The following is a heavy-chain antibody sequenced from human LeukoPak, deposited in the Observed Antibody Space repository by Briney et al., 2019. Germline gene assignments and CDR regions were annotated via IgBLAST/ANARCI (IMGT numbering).Heavy chain of an antibody. V-gene: IGHV1-69*05. D-gene: IGHD3-22*01. J-gene: IGHJ4*02. CDR1: GGTFSSYA. CDR2: IIPIFGTA. CDR3: ASVNYYDRSGTWDY. Sequence: SVKVSCKASGGTFSSYAISWARQAPGQGLEWMGGIIPIFGTANYAQKFQGRVTITTDESTSTAYMELSSLRSEDTAVYYCASVNYYDRSGTWDYWGQGTLVTVSS.